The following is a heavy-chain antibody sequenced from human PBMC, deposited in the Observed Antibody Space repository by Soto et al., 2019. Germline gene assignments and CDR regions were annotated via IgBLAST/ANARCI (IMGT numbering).Heavy chain of an antibody. J-gene: IGHJ6*02. CDR1: GFTFSTYP. D-gene: IGHD6-19*01. V-gene: IGHV3-23*01. Sequence: GGSLRLSCAASGFTFSTYPMSWVRQAPGKGLEWVSGISGSGGSTYYADSVKGRFTISRDNSKNTLYLQMNSLRAEDTAVYYCANPGYSSGWRYYGMDVWGQGTTVTVSS. CDR3: ANPGYSSGWRYYGMDV. CDR2: ISGSGGST.